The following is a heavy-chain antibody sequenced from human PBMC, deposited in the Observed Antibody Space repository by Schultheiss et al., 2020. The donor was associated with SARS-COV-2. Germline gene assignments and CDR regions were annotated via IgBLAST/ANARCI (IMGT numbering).Heavy chain of an antibody. Sequence: GGSLRLSCAASGFTFSSYEMNWVRQAPGKGLEWVSYISSSGSTIYYADSVKGRFTISRDNAKNSLYLQMNSLRAEDTAVYYCARALWYSSGWYVGAFDYWGQGTLVTVSS. CDR2: ISSSGSTI. V-gene: IGHV3-48*03. CDR3: ARALWYSSGWYVGAFDY. J-gene: IGHJ4*02. D-gene: IGHD6-19*01. CDR1: GFTFSSYE.